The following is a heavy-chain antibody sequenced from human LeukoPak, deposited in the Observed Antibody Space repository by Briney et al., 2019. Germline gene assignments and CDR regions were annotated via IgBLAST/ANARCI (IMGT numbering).Heavy chain of an antibody. CDR2: MYNGGST. J-gene: IGHJ4*02. CDR1: GFTISTNY. Sequence: SLTLSCAASGFTISTNYMSWVRQAPGKGMEWVSVMYNGGSTNYKDSVKGRFTISRDNSKNTLYLQMNSLRAEDTALYYCARAPFYYDSSGYPYFDGWGQGTLVTVSS. V-gene: IGHV3-53*01. D-gene: IGHD3-22*01. CDR3: ARAPFYYDSSGYPYFDG.